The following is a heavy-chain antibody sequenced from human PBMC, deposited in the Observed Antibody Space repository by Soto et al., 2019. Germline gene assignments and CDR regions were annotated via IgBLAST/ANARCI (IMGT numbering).Heavy chain of an antibody. CDR3: ARDGDCYDSSGYFVFDI. CDR1: GFTFSSYS. Sequence: GGSLRLSCAASGFTFSSYSMNWVRQAPGKGLEWVSSISSSSSYIYYADSVKGRFTISRDNAKNSLYLQMNSLRAEDTAVYYCARDGDCYDSSGYFVFDIWGQGTMVTVSS. V-gene: IGHV3-21*01. CDR2: ISSSSSYI. J-gene: IGHJ3*02. D-gene: IGHD3-22*01.